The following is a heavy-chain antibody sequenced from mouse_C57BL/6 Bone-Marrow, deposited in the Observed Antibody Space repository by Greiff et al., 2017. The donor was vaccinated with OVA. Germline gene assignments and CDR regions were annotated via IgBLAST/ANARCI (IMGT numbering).Heavy chain of an antibody. CDR3: ARDSGGWFAY. CDR1: GYTFTSYW. V-gene: IGHV1-52*01. Sequence: QVQLQQPGPELVRPGSSVKLSCKASGYTFTSYWMHWVKPRPIQGLEWIGNIDPSDSETHYNQKFKDKAPLTVDKSSGKAYIQLSRLTSEDAAVDYCARDSGGWFAYWGQGTLVTVSA. J-gene: IGHJ3*01. D-gene: IGHD3-2*01. CDR2: IDPSDSET.